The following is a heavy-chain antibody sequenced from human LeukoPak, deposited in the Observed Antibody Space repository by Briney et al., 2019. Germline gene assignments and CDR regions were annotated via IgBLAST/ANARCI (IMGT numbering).Heavy chain of an antibody. V-gene: IGHV3-21*01. CDR3: ASETYSSGPRWFDP. Sequence: SGGSLRLSCAASGFTFSSYSMNWVRQAPRKGLEWVSSISSSSSYVYYADSVKGRFTISRDNAKNSLYLQMNSLRAEDTAVYYCASETYSSGPRWFDPWGQGTLVTVSS. CDR1: GFTFSSYS. CDR2: ISSSSSYV. D-gene: IGHD6-19*01. J-gene: IGHJ5*02.